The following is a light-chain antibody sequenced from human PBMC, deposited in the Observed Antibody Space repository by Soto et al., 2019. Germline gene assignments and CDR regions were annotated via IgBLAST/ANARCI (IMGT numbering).Light chain of an antibody. CDR2: RNN. CDR1: SSNIGSNY. CDR3: AAWDDSLSGVV. Sequence: QLVLTQPPSASGTPGQRVTISCSGSSSNIGSNYVFWYQHLPGTAPKLLIYRNNQRPSGVPDRFSGSKSGTSASLAISGPRSEDETDYYCAAWDDSLSGVVFGGGTKVTVL. V-gene: IGLV1-47*01. J-gene: IGLJ2*01.